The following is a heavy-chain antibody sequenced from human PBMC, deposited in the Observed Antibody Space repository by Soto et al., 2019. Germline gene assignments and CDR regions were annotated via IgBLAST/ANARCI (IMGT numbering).Heavy chain of an antibody. CDR1: GFSLSGDGVG. CDR2: IYWDDDQ. Sequence: QITLKESGPTLVKPTQSLTLTCTVSGFSLSGDGVGVGWIRQPPGKALEWLALIYWDDDQRYSPSLKTRLTNTNDTSKNQVVLTMTNMDPVDTATYYCAHAFGGTSWPNDAFDIWGQGTVVTVSS. V-gene: IGHV2-5*02. J-gene: IGHJ3*02. CDR3: AHAFGGTSWPNDAFDI. D-gene: IGHD3-3*02.